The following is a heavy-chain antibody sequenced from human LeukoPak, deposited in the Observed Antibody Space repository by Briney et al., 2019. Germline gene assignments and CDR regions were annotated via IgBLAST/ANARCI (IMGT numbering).Heavy chain of an antibody. D-gene: IGHD6-13*01. CDR2: ISRTGNSI. Sequence: PGGSLRLSCAASGFTLSSYEMNWVRLAPGKGLEWISYISRTGNSIYYADSVKGRFTISRDSAKNSLYLQMNSLRAEDTAVYYCARGPYSSNWYVDHWGQGTLVTVAS. CDR3: ARGPYSSNWYVDH. CDR1: GFTLSSYE. V-gene: IGHV3-48*03. J-gene: IGHJ4*02.